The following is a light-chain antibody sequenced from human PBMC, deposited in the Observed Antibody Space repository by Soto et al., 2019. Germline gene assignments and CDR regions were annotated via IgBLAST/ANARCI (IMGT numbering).Light chain of an antibody. CDR2: EVN. CDR1: SSDVGGYNY. Sequence: QSALTQPPSASGSPGQSVTISCTGTSSDVGGYNYVSWYQQHPGKAPKLMIYEVNKRPSGVPYRFSGSKSGNTASLTVSGLQAEDEADYHCQSYDIKLSSPVFGGGTKLTVL. J-gene: IGLJ2*01. CDR3: QSYDIKLSSPV. V-gene: IGLV2-8*01.